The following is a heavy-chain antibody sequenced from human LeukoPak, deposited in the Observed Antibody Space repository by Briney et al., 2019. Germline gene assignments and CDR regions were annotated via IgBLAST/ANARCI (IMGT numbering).Heavy chain of an antibody. V-gene: IGHV1-18*01. CDR3: ARDDLGCSGGTCYPDDF. J-gene: IGHJ4*02. D-gene: IGHD2-15*01. Sequence: ASVKVSFKASGYTFSSYGISWVRQAPGQGLEWMGWISAYNGNIKYAQKFQGRVTMTTDTSTSTAYMELRSLRSDDTAMYFCARDDLGCSGGTCYPDDFWGQGTLVTVSS. CDR2: ISAYNGNI. CDR1: GYTFSSYG.